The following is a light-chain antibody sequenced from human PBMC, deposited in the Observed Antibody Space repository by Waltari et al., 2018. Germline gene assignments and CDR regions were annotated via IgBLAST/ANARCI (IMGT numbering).Light chain of an antibody. V-gene: IGKV4-1*01. CDR1: RTVLYDSNNKNY. J-gene: IGKJ2*03. CDR3: HQYYNTPYS. Sequence: DIVMTQSPDSLAVSRGERATINCKSSRTVLYDSNNKNYLAWYQQKPGQSPNLLIYWASTRKSGVPDRFSGSGSGTDFTLTISTLQAEDVAVYYCHQYYNTPYSYGQGTKLEIK. CDR2: WAS.